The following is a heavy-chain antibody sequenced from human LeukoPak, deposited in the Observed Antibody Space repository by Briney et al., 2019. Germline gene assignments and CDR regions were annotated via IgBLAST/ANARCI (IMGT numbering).Heavy chain of an antibody. CDR1: GGSISSYY. V-gene: IGHV4-59*01. D-gene: IGHD6-13*01. J-gene: IGHJ5*02. CDR3: ARALEQQLVQGHWFDP. Sequence: PSETLSLTCTVSGGSISSYYWSWIRQPPGKGLEWIGYIYYSGSTNYSPSLKSRVTISVDTSKNQFSLKLSSVTAADTAVYYCARALEQQLVQGHWFDPWGQGTLVTVSS. CDR2: IYYSGST.